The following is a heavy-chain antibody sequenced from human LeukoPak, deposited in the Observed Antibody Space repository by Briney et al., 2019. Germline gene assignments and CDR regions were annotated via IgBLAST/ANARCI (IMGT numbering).Heavy chain of an antibody. D-gene: IGHD1-14*01. CDR2: ISGSGGRT. CDR3: AKNLVGNHYFDY. V-gene: IGHV3-23*01. J-gene: IGHJ4*02. Sequence: PGGSLRLSCAASGFTFSSYAMSWVRQAPGKGLEWVSAISGSGGRTYYADSVKGRFTISRDNSKNTLYLQMNSLRAEDTAVYYCAKNLVGNHYFDYWGQGTLVTVSS. CDR1: GFTFSSYA.